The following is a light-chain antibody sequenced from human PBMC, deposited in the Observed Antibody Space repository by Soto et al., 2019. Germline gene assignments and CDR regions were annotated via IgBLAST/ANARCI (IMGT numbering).Light chain of an antibody. CDR3: QHYHTWPYT. Sequence: EIVMTQSPVTLSVSPGERATLSCRASQSVSSNLAWYPQKPGQAPRLLIYGASTRATGIPARFVDSGSGTEFTLTVSSVQSEDFAVYECQHYHTWPYTFGQGTKRESK. V-gene: IGKV3-15*01. J-gene: IGKJ2*01. CDR2: GAS. CDR1: QSVSSN.